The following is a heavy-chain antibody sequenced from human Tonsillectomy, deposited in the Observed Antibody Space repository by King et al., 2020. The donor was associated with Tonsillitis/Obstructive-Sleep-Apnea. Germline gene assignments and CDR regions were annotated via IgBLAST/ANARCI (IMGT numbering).Heavy chain of an antibody. CDR2: ISGEGGST. CDR3: AKDESGSYLNY. D-gene: IGHD1-26*01. V-gene: IGHV3-43*01. CDR1: GFTLDDYK. J-gene: IGHJ4*02. Sequence: VQLVESGGVVVKPGGPLRLSCAPPGFTLDDYKMHGARQARGRGREWVSLISGEGGSTYYTDSVKGRFTISRDKSKNSLYLQMNSLRTEDTSLYYCAKDESGSYLNYWLQRTLVTVSS.